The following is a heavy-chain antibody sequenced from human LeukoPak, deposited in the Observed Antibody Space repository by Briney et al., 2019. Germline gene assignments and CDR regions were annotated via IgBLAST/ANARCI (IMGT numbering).Heavy chain of an antibody. CDR1: GFTFSSYG. Sequence: GGSLRLSCAASGFTFSSYGMSWVRQAPGKGLEWVSAISGSGGSTYYADSVKGRFIISRDNSKSALSLQMNSLRPDDTAVYYCASDYYYGSGSYPRFEYWGQGTLVTVSS. D-gene: IGHD3-10*01. J-gene: IGHJ4*02. V-gene: IGHV3-23*01. CDR3: ASDYYYGSGSYPRFEY. CDR2: ISGSGGST.